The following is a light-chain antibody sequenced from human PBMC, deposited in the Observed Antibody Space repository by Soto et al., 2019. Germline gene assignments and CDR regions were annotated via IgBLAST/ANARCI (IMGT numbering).Light chain of an antibody. V-gene: IGLV2-14*01. CDR2: GGN. J-gene: IGLJ3*02. CDR3: GSYTSSSTLKWV. CDR1: CSDVGDHYS. Sequence: QSVLTPPASVSGSPGQSITISCTGTCSDVGDHYSVPRNQHHPGTAPKVMIYGGNNRPSGVSDRFSGSKSGNTGSLTISRLQAEDGADYYCGSYTSSSTLKWVFGGGTKVTVL.